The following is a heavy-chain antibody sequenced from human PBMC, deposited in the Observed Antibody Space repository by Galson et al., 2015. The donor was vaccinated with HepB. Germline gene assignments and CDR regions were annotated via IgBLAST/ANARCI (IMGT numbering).Heavy chain of an antibody. CDR3: TREGVGGGAFDI. Sequence: SLRLSCAASGITLTDAWMSWVRQAPGKGLEWVGRIKRKSAGGTTEYASPVKGRFTISRHDSTNTLFLEVNSLKTEDTAVYYCTREGVGGGAFDIWGQGTMVTVSS. CDR1: GITLTDAW. D-gene: IGHD3-10*01. J-gene: IGHJ3*02. CDR2: IKRKSAGGTT. V-gene: IGHV3-15*01.